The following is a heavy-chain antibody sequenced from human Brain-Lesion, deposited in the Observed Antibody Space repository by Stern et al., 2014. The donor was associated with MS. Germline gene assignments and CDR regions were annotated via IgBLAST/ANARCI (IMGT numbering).Heavy chain of an antibody. J-gene: IGHJ4*02. CDR1: GFSFGDYA. CDR2: FRSKVYGGAA. Sequence: EVQLVESGGGLIEPGRSLRLSCTASGFSFGDYAINWIRQAPAQGLAWEGFFRSKVYGGAAEYAASVKGRFTISRDDSKSIAYLQVNGLKTEDTAVYYCTRDRLDYGYSYFDYWGQGTLVTVSS. V-gene: IGHV3-49*03. CDR3: TRDRLDYGYSYFDY. D-gene: IGHD4-17*01.